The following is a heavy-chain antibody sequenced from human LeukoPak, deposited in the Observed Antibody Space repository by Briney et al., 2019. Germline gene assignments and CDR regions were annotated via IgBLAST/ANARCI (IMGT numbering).Heavy chain of an antibody. CDR2: IDWDDDK. CDR3: ARIKVTGTYHFDY. CDR1: GFSVSSSGMG. Sequence: SGPALVKPTPTLTLTCTFSGFSVSSSGMGVSWIRQSPGKALEWLARIDWDDDKYYSTSLKTRLTISKDTSKNQVVLTMTNMDPVDTATYYCARIKVTGTYHFDYWGQGTLVTVSS. J-gene: IGHJ4*02. V-gene: IGHV2-70*11. D-gene: IGHD2-21*02.